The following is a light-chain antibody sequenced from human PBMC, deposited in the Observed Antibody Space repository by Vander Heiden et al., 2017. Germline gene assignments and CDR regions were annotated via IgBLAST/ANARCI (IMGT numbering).Light chain of an antibody. Sequence: DIVMTQSPDSLPGFLGERATISCKSSQSVLHSSNNKNYLAWYQQRPGQPPQLLIHWASTRESGVSARFSGSGSGTDFTLTISSLRAEDVAVYYCQQYYTYPRTFGQGTRVGIK. J-gene: IGKJ1*01. V-gene: IGKV4-1*01. CDR3: QQYYTYPRT. CDR2: WAS. CDR1: QSVLHSSNNKNY.